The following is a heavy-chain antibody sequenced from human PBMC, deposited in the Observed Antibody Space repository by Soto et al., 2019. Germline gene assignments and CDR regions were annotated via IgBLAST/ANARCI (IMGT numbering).Heavy chain of an antibody. Sequence: QVQLVQSGAEVKKPGASVKVSCKVSGYTLTELSMHWVRQAPGKGPEWMGGFDPEDGETIYAQKFQGRVTMTEDTSTDTAYMELSSLRSEDTAVYYCATLSTSSGSYYNGVSWFDPWGQGTLVTVSS. CDR3: ATLSTSSGSYYNGVSWFDP. CDR1: GYTLTELS. D-gene: IGHD3-10*01. CDR2: FDPEDGET. V-gene: IGHV1-24*01. J-gene: IGHJ5*02.